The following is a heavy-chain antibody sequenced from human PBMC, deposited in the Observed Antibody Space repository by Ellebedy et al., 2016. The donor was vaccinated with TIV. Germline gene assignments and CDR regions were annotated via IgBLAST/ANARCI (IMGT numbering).Heavy chain of an antibody. J-gene: IGHJ4*01. D-gene: IGHD5-18*01. CDR2: IYHSGTT. V-gene: IGHV4-59*01. CDR3: ATQLEKSNAWFDH. CDR1: GSSINSKY. Sequence: SETLSLXXTVSGSSINSKYWTWIRQPPGKGREWIVYIYHSGTTNYNPSLKSRVTMSVDTSKNQFSLKVTSVTTADAAMYYCATQLEKSNAWFDHWGQGILVTVSS.